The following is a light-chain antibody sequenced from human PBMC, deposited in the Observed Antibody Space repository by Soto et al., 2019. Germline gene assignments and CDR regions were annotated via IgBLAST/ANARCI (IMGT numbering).Light chain of an antibody. CDR3: MQGTHWPPT. J-gene: IGKJ1*01. V-gene: IGKV2-30*01. Sequence: DVVMTQSPLSLSVTLGQPASISCRSSQSIVYSDGNAYLNWFQQRPGQSPRRLIYRASNRDSGVPDRFSGSGSGTDFTLQISRVEAEDVGVYYCMQGTHWPPTFGRGTSVEIK. CDR2: RAS. CDR1: QSIVYSDGNAY.